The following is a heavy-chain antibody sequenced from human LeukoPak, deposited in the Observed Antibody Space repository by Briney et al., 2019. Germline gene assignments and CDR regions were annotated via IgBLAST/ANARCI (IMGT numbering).Heavy chain of an antibody. J-gene: IGHJ4*02. D-gene: IGHD6-19*01. V-gene: IGHV1-2*06. Sequence: GPVKVSCKASGYTFTGYHMHWVRQAPGQGLEWMGRINPNSGDTNYAQKFQGRVTMTRDTSISTAYMELSRLRSDDTAVYYCAMLIAVAGIYDYWGQGTLVTVSS. CDR2: INPNSGDT. CDR3: AMLIAVAGIYDY. CDR1: GYTFTGYH.